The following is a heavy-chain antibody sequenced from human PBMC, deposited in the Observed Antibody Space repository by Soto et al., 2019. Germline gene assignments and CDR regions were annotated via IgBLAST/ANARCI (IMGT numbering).Heavy chain of an antibody. CDR2: IRSKAYGGTT. CDR1: GFTFGDYA. D-gene: IGHD3-3*01. J-gene: IGHJ3*02. V-gene: IGHV3-49*03. Sequence: GGSLRLSCTASGFTFGDYAMSWFRQAPGKGLERVGFIRSKAYGGTTEYAASVKGRFTISRDDSKSIAYLQMNSLKTEDTAVYYCTRLEVDTYYDFWSGYPPGGFDIWGQGTMVTVSS. CDR3: TRLEVDTYYDFWSGYPPGGFDI.